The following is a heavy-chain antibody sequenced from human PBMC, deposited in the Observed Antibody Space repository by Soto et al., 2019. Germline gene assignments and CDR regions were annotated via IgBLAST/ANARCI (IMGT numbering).Heavy chain of an antibody. CDR1: GFTFTSYA. Sequence: EVQLVESGGGPVRPGGSLRLSSAASGFTFTSYAMNWVRQAPGKGLEWVSSISSVSSYIYYADSVKGRFTISRDNGKNSLYLQLNSLRAEDTAMYYCARDAGYSSGAPEYFDFWGRGTLVTVSS. V-gene: IGHV3-21*01. CDR3: ARDAGYSSGAPEYFDF. D-gene: IGHD6-19*01. J-gene: IGHJ2*01. CDR2: ISSVSSYI.